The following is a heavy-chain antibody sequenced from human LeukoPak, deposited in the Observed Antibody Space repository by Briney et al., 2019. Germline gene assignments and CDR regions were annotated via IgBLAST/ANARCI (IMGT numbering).Heavy chain of an antibody. D-gene: IGHD6-19*01. CDR3: ARQGLGKGPDY. CDR2: INHSGST. CDR1: GGSFSGYY. Sequence: SETLSLTCAVYGGSFSGYYWSWIRQPPGKGLEWIGEINHSGSTNYNPSLKSRVTISVDTSKNQFSLKLSSVTAADTAVYYCARQGLGKGPDYWGQGTPVTVSS. J-gene: IGHJ4*02. V-gene: IGHV4-34*01.